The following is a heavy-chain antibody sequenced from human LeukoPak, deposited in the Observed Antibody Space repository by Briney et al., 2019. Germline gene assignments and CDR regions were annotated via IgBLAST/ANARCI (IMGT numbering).Heavy chain of an antibody. CDR1: GFTFSSYW. Sequence: GGSLRLSCAASGFTFSSYWMSWVRQAPGKGPEWVANIKQDGSEKYYVDSVKGRFTISRDNAKNSLYLQMNSLRAEDTAVYYCARKKAGSYFDYWGQGTLVTVSS. CDR3: ARKKAGSYFDY. CDR2: IKQDGSEK. J-gene: IGHJ4*02. V-gene: IGHV3-7*01. D-gene: IGHD6-13*01.